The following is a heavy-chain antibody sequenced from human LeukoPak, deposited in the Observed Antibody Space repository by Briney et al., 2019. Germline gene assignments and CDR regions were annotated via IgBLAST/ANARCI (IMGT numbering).Heavy chain of an antibody. CDR2: IYSGGST. Sequence: ETLSLTCAVSGGPISSSSYYWGWIRQPPGKGLEWVSVIYSGGSTYYADSVKGRFTISRDNSKNTLYLQMNSLRAEDTAVYYCAREQKWEPRDYGMDVWGQGTTVTVSS. D-gene: IGHD1-26*01. CDR3: AREQKWEPRDYGMDV. V-gene: IGHV3-53*01. CDR1: GGPISSSSYY. J-gene: IGHJ6*02.